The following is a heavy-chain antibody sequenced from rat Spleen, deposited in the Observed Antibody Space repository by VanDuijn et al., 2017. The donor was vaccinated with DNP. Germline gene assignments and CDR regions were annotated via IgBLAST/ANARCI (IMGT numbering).Heavy chain of an antibody. Sequence: EVQLVESGGGPVQPGRSLKLSCVASGFTFSSYWMYWIRQAPGKGLEWVSSITNSGGSTYYRDSVKGRFTISRDNAKSTLYLQMDSLRSEDTATYYCTTVEMDAWGQGASVTVSS. CDR2: ITNSGGST. CDR1: GFTFSSYW. J-gene: IGHJ4*01. V-gene: IGHV5-31*01. CDR3: TTVEMDA.